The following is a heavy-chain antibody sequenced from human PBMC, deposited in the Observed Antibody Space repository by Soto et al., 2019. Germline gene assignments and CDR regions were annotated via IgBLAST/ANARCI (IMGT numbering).Heavy chain of an antibody. D-gene: IGHD1-26*01. CDR3: ARQEGATTGYYYYGMDV. CDR2: INHSGST. V-gene: IGHV4-34*01. Sequence: SETLSLTCAVYGGSFSGYYWSWIRQPPGKGLEWIGEINHSGSTNYNPSLKSRVTISVDTSKNQFSLKLSSVTAADTAVYYCARQEGATTGYYYYGMDVWGQGTTVTVSS. J-gene: IGHJ6*02. CDR1: GGSFSGYY.